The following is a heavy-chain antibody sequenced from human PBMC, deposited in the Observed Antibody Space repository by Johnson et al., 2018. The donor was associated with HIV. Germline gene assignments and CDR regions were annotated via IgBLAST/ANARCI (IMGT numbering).Heavy chain of an antibody. V-gene: IGHV3-9*01. CDR1: GFTFSSYD. D-gene: IGHD4-17*01. CDR3: AKDRTKDYGDYSGDAFDI. CDR2: ISWNSGSI. J-gene: IGHJ3*02. Sequence: PLVESGGGLVQPGRSLRLSCAASGFTFSSYDMHWVRQAPGKGLEWVSGISWNSGSIGYADSVKGRFTISRDNAKNSLYLQMNSLRAEDTALYYCAKDRTKDYGDYSGDAFDIWGQGTMVAVSS.